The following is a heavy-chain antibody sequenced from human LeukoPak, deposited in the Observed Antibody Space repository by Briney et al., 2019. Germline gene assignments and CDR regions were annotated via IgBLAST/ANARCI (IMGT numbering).Heavy chain of an antibody. J-gene: IGHJ4*02. V-gene: IGHV3-23*01. Sequence: GGSLRLSCAASGFTFSSYAMSWVRQAPGKGLEWVSAISGSGGSTYYADSVKGRFTISRDNSKNTLYLQMNSLRGDDTAVYYCAKDVGKWESLHFFDYWGQGTLVTVSS. D-gene: IGHD1-26*01. CDR2: ISGSGGST. CDR3: AKDVGKWESLHFFDY. CDR1: GFTFSSYA.